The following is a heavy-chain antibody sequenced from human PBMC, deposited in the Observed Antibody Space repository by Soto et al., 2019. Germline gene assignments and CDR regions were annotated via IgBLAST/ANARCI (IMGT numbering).Heavy chain of an antibody. J-gene: IGHJ4*02. V-gene: IGHV3-23*01. CDR1: GFTFSSYA. CDR2: ISGSGGST. Sequence: EVQLLESGGGLVQPGGSLRLSCAASGFTFSSYAMSWVRQAPGKGLEWVSAISGSGGSTYYADSVKGRFTISRDNSKNTLYLLMNSLRAEDTAVYYCAKEASYYGSGSYYIDYWGQGTLVTVSS. CDR3: AKEASYYGSGSYYIDY. D-gene: IGHD3-10*01.